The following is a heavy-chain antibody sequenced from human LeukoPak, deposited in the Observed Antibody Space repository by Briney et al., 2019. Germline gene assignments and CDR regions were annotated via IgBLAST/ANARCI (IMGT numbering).Heavy chain of an antibody. CDR3: ARGTGYSYGYILTYYYYYYMDV. CDR1: GFSFSSYW. D-gene: IGHD5-18*01. V-gene: IGHV3-7*03. J-gene: IGHJ6*03. Sequence: GGSLRLSCEASGFSFSSYWMTWVRQPPGKGPEWVANIRQDESERYSADSVKGRFTISRDNAKKSVYLHMSSLRSEDTAVYYCARGTGYSYGYILTYYYYYYMDVWGKGTTVTVSS. CDR2: IRQDESER.